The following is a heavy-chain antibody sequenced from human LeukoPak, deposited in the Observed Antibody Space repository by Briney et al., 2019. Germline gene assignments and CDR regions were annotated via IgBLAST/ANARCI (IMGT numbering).Heavy chain of an antibody. CDR3: ARVLRNYYYYMDV. D-gene: IGHD5/OR15-5a*01. CDR2: INHSGST. Sequence: SETLSLTCAVYGGSFSGYYWSWIRQPPGKGLEWIGEINHSGSTNYNPSLKSRVTISVDTSKNQFSLKLSSVTAADTAVYYCARVLRNYYYYMDVWGEGTTVTVSS. J-gene: IGHJ6*03. V-gene: IGHV4-34*01. CDR1: GGSFSGYY.